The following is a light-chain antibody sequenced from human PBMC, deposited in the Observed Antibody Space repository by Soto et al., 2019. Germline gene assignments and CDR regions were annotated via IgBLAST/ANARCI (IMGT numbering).Light chain of an antibody. Sequence: QSVLTQPPSVSGAPGQRVTISCTGSSSNIGAGYDVHWYQQLPGTAPKLLTYGNSNRPSGVPDRFSGSKSGTSASLAITGLQAEDEADYYCQSYDSSLSGSRVFGTGTKVPVL. J-gene: IGLJ1*01. V-gene: IGLV1-40*01. CDR3: QSYDSSLSGSRV. CDR1: SSNIGAGYD. CDR2: GNS.